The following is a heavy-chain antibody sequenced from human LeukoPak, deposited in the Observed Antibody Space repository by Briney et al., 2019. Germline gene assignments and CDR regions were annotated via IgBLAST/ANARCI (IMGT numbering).Heavy chain of an antibody. J-gene: IGHJ4*02. CDR1: GFTLSSYG. CDR2: IRYDGSNK. Sequence: GGSLRLSCAASGFTLSSYGMHWVRQAPGKGLEWVAFIRYDGSNKYYADSVKGRFTISRDNSKNTLYLQMNSLRAEDTAVYYCATLGEFPYYFDYWGQGTLVTVSS. D-gene: IGHD3-10*01. CDR3: ATLGEFPYYFDY. V-gene: IGHV3-30*02.